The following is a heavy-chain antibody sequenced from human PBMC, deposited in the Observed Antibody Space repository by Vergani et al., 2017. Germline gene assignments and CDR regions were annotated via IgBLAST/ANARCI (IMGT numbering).Heavy chain of an antibody. J-gene: IGHJ1*01. D-gene: IGHD1-1*01. V-gene: IGHV3-23*01. Sequence: EVQLLESGGGLVQPGGSLRLSCGASGFTFSSYAMTWVRQAPGKGLEWVSAISGSGGNTFYTDSVKGRFTISRDNSKSTLYLQMNSLRTEDTAVYYCATKSCGTPGCQIGYFREWGQGTLVNVSS. CDR2: ISGSGGNT. CDR1: GFTFSSYA. CDR3: ATKSCGTPGCQIGYFRE.